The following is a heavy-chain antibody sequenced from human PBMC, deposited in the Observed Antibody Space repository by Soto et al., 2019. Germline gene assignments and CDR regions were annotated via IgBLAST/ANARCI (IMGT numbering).Heavy chain of an antibody. CDR2: IWNDGSNK. D-gene: IGHD6-19*01. Sequence: QVQLVESGGGVVQPGRSLRLSCAASGFTFSSYGMHWVRQAPGKGLEWVAFIWNDGSNKYYTDSVKGRFTISRDNSKNTVCLQMSSLSAEDTAVYYWARGASAVAASLDYWAQGTLVSVSS. V-gene: IGHV3-33*01. J-gene: IGHJ4*02. CDR3: ARGASAVAASLDY. CDR1: GFTFSSYG.